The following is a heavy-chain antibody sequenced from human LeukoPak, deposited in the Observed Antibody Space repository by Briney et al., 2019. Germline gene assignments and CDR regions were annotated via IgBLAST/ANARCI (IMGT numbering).Heavy chain of an antibody. CDR1: GFTFSSYA. CDR3: ANWPYSSSWFFDY. J-gene: IGHJ4*02. D-gene: IGHD6-13*01. V-gene: IGHV3-23*01. CDR2: ISGSGGST. Sequence: GGSLRLSCAASGFTFSSYAMSWVRQAPGKGLEWVSGISGSGGSTYYADSVKGRFTISRDNSKNTVYVQMNSLRAEDTAVYYCANWPYSSSWFFDYWGQGTLVTVSS.